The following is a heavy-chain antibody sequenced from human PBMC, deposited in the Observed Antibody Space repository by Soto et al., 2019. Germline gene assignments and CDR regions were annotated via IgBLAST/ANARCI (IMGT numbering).Heavy chain of an antibody. Sequence: GGSLRLSCAASGFTFSSHSMNWVRQAPGKGLEWVSSISSSSSYIYYADSVKGRFTISRDNAKNSLYLQMNSLRAEDTAVYYCARDLHIVGAFDYWGQGTLVTVSS. CDR2: ISSSSSYI. J-gene: IGHJ4*02. CDR1: GFTFSSHS. V-gene: IGHV3-21*01. D-gene: IGHD1-26*01. CDR3: ARDLHIVGAFDY.